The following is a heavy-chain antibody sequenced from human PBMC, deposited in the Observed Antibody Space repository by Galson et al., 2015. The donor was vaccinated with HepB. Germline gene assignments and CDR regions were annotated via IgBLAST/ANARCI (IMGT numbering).Heavy chain of an antibody. CDR3: ARMTPDRKWFGEFHFDY. D-gene: IGHD3-10*01. J-gene: IGHJ4*02. CDR2: IYPGDSDT. Sequence: SGAEVKKPGESLKISCKGSGYSFTSYWIGWVRQMPGKGLEWMGIIYPGDSDTRYSPSFQGQVTISADKSISTAYLQWSSLKASDTAMYYCARMTPDRKWFGEFHFDYWGQGTLVTVSS. V-gene: IGHV5-51*01. CDR1: GYSFTSYW.